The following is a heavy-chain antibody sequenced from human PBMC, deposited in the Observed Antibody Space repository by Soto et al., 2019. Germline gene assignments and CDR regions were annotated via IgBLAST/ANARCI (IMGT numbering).Heavy chain of an antibody. V-gene: IGHV4-30-4*01. CDR2: IYYSGST. J-gene: IGHJ3*02. CDR1: DGSISSGDYY. Sequence: VQLQESGPGLVKPSQTLSLTCTVSDGSISSGDYYWSWIRQPPGKGLEWIGYIYYSGSTYYNPSLKSRVTLSVDTSKNQCSLKLSSVTAADKAVYYCAHDSSGRAFDIWGQGTMVTVSS. CDR3: AHDSSGRAFDI. D-gene: IGHD6-19*01.